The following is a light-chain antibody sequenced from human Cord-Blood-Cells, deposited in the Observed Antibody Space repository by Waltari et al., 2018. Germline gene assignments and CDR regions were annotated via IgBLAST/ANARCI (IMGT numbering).Light chain of an antibody. CDR2: EGS. CDR3: CSYAGSSGVV. J-gene: IGLJ2*01. V-gene: IGLV2-23*01. Sequence: QSALTQPASVSVSPGQSSTTPCTGTTSEAGSYNLVPWYQQHPGKAPKLMIYEGSKRPSGVSNRFSGSKSGNTASLTISGLQAEDEADYYCCSYAGSSGVVFGGGTKLTVL. CDR1: TSEAGSYNL.